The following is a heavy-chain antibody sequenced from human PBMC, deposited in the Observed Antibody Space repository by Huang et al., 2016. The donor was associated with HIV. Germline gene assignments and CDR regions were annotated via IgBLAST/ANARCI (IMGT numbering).Heavy chain of an antibody. V-gene: IGHV3-7*01. CDR2: IKQDGSEK. J-gene: IGHJ6*02. Sequence: LVESGGGVVQPGGSRGLYCAGSTATFNAYWMSWVRQRPGQGLEWVANIKQDGSEKYYMDSVEGRFNISRDNVKKLLFLEMNNLRVADTAVYYCATKASAMDIWGQGTTVIVSS. CDR3: ATKASAMDI. D-gene: IGHD1-7*01. CDR1: TATFNAYW.